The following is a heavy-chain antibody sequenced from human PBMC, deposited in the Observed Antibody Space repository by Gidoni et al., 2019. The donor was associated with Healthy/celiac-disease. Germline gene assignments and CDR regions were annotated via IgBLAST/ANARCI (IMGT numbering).Heavy chain of an antibody. CDR1: GYPFTSYE. D-gene: IGHD6-13*01. CDR3: ARMYGSRGVTWFDP. Sequence: QVQLVQSGAEVKNPGASVTVSCTASGYPFTSYEINWVRQATGQGPEWMGWMNPNSGKTGYGQKFQGRVTMTRNTSISTAYMELSSLTSEDTAVYYCARMYGSRGVTWFDPWGQGTLLTVSS. V-gene: IGHV1-8*01. CDR2: MNPNSGKT. J-gene: IGHJ5*02.